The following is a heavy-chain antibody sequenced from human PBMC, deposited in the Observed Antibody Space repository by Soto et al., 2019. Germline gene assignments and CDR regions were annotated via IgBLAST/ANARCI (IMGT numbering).Heavy chain of an antibody. CDR3: ATLQGTYYYGSGSYYLPY. V-gene: IGHV3-23*01. CDR2: ISGSGGST. CDR1: GFTFSSYV. D-gene: IGHD3-10*01. J-gene: IGHJ4*02. Sequence: EVQLLESGGGLVQPGGSLRLSCAASGFTFSSYVMSSVRQAPGKGLEWVSAISGSGGSTYYADSVKGRFTISRDNSKNTLYLQMNSLRAEDTAVYYCATLQGTYYYGSGSYYLPYWGQGTLVTVSS.